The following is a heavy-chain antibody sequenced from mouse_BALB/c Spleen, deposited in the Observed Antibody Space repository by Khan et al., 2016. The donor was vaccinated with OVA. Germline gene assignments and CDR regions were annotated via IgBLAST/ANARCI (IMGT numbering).Heavy chain of an antibody. D-gene: IGHD1-2*01. CDR2: ISSGSNTT. Sequence: EVELVESGGGLVQPGGSRKLSCAASGFTFSSFGMHWVRQAPEKGLEWVAYISSGSNTTYYAATLKGRFTISRDNPKNTLFLQMTSLRPEDQAMCYCASGSYGYMGYFDYWGQGTTLTVSA. CDR3: ASGSYGYMGYFDY. V-gene: IGHV5-17*02. J-gene: IGHJ2*01. CDR1: GFTFSSFG.